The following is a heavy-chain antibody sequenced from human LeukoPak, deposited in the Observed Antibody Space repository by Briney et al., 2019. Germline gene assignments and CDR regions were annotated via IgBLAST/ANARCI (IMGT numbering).Heavy chain of an antibody. CDR1: GGSFSGYY. J-gene: IGHJ4*02. V-gene: IGHV4-34*01. CDR3: ARGQGRTAAGPPRY. D-gene: IGHD6-13*01. CDR2: INHSGST. Sequence: SETLSLTCAVYGGSFSGYYWSWIRQPPGKGLEWIGEINHSGSTNYNPSLKSRVTISVDASKNQFSLKLSSVTAADTAVYYCARGQGRTAAGPPRYWGQGTLVTVSS.